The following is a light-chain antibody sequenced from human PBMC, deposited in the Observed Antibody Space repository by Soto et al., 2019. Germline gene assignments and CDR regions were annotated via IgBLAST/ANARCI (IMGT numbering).Light chain of an antibody. CDR1: SSDVGSYNL. CDR2: EVS. CDR3: CSYAGSSTL. V-gene: IGLV2-23*02. Sequence: QSALTQPASVSGSPGQSITISCTGTSSDVGSYNLVSWYQQHPGKAPKLMIYEVSKRPSGVSNRFSGSKSGNTASLTISGIQAEDEADYYCCSYAGSSTLFGTGTKVTVL. J-gene: IGLJ1*01.